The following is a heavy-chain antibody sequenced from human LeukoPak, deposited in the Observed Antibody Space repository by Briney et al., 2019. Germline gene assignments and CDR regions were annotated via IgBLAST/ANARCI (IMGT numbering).Heavy chain of an antibody. Sequence: GSSVKVSCKASGGTFSSYAISWVRQAPGQGLEWMGGIIPIFGTANYAQKFQGRVTITTDESTSTAYMELSSLRSEDTAVYYCARTESGYYVIDAFHIWGQGTMVTVSS. D-gene: IGHD3-22*01. V-gene: IGHV1-69*05. CDR3: ARTESGYYVIDAFHI. CDR2: IIPIFGTA. J-gene: IGHJ3*02. CDR1: GGTFSSYA.